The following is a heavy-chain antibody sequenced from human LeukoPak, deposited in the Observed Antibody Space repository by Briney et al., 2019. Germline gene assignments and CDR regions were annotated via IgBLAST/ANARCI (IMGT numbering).Heavy chain of an antibody. D-gene: IGHD3-3*01. CDR2: MYYSGST. J-gene: IGHJ6*03. CDR3: ARDHLDTIFGGGYYYMDV. Sequence: SETLSLTCTVSGGSISSGSYYWSWIRQPPGKGLEWIGYMYYSGSTNYNPSLQSRVTMSVDTSKNQFSLNLSSVTAADTAVYYGARDHLDTIFGGGYYYMDVWGKGTTVTVSS. V-gene: IGHV4-61*01. CDR1: GGSISSGSYY.